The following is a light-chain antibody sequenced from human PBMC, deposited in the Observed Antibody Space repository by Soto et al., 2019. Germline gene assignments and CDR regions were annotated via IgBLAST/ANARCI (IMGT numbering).Light chain of an antibody. CDR2: DAS. CDR3: QQYDDVVRMFT. Sequence: DIQMTQSPSSLSASVGDRVTITCQASQDISNYLNWYQQKAGKAPKLLIYDASTLETGVPSRFSGSGSGTDFTFTISSLQPKDVATYYCQQYDDVVRMFTFGPGTKVDI. V-gene: IGKV1-33*01. J-gene: IGKJ3*01. CDR1: QDISNY.